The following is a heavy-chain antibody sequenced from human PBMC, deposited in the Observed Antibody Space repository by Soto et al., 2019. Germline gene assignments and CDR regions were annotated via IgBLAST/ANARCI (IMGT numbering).Heavy chain of an antibody. Sequence: QVQLQQSGPGLVKSSETLSLTCTVSGGSISSYYWSWIRQPPGKGLEWIGYMYYGGRTNYNPSLKSRVTISVDTSKMQVSLKLSSVTAADTAVYFCARGTPSPLIVRSSRGPWFDPWGQETLVTVSS. CDR2: MYYGGRT. D-gene: IGHD2-15*01. V-gene: IGHV4-59*08. J-gene: IGHJ5*02. CDR3: ARGTPSPLIVRSSRGPWFDP. CDR1: GGSISSYY.